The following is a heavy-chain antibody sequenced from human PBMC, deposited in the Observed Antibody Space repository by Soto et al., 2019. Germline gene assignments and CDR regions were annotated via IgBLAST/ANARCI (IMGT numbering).Heavy chain of an antibody. CDR1: GYIFIHCF. V-gene: IGHV1-46*01. J-gene: IGHJ4*02. CDR3: ARSLGETTSLFDY. CDR2: INPSSGTT. Sequence: QVQLVQSGAEMKQPGASVKLSCQASGYIFIHCFMHWVRQAPGQGLEWMGGINPSSGTTTYAQKFQGRVTVTRGTSTSTVYMELSSLGSGDTAMYYCARSLGETTSLFDYWGQGSLVTVSA. D-gene: IGHD1-26*01.